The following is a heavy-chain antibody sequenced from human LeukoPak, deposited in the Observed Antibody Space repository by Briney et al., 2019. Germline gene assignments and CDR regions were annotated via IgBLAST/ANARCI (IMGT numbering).Heavy chain of an antibody. D-gene: IGHD2-21*01. CDR3: ARDVGDAPDS. CDR2: ISNDGSRT. V-gene: IGHV3-74*01. J-gene: IGHJ4*02. CDR1: GFIFSSYN. Sequence: PGGSLRLSCAASGFIFSSYNMNWVRQAPGEGLVWVSRISNDGSRTTYADSVKGRFTISRDNAKNTLYLQMNSLRVDDTAVYYCARDVGDAPDSWGQGTLVTVSS.